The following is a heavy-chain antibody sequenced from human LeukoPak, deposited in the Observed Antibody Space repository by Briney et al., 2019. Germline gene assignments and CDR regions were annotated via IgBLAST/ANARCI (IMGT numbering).Heavy chain of an antibody. CDR1: KFTFSDYY. D-gene: IGHD4-17*01. V-gene: IGHV3-11*04. Sequence: GGSLRLSCAASKFTFSDYYMSWIRQAPGKGLEWVSYISNSGSTIYYADSVKGRFTISRDNAKNSLYLQMNSLRAEDTAVYYCARKRSYGDYPDYWGQGTLVTVSS. CDR2: ISNSGSTI. J-gene: IGHJ4*02. CDR3: ARKRSYGDYPDY.